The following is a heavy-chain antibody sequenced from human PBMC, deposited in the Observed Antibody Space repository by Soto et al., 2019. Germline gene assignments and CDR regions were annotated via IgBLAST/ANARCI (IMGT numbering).Heavy chain of an antibody. V-gene: IGHV3-23*01. CDR1: GFTFGIYA. D-gene: IGHD2-15*01. CDR2: ISATGGST. CDR3: AQDLSSYYYFDF. Sequence: GGSLRLSCAASGFTFGIYAMTWVRQAPGKGLEWVSTISATGGSTFYADSVKGRFTISRDNSKNTLYLQMNSLRAEDTAIYYCAQDLSSYYYFDFWGQGTRVTVSS. J-gene: IGHJ4*02.